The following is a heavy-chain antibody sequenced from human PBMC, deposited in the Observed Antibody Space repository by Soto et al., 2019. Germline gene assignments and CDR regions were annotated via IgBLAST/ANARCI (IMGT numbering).Heavy chain of an antibody. D-gene: IGHD2-15*01. Sequence: ASVKVSCKASGYTFTSYGISWVRQAPGQGLEWMGWISAYNGNTNYAQKLQGRVTMTTDTSTSTAYMELRSLRSDDTAVYYCARDKLYGGNRWFVAFDIWGQGTMVTV. CDR1: GYTFTSYG. CDR2: ISAYNGNT. J-gene: IGHJ3*02. V-gene: IGHV1-18*01. CDR3: ARDKLYGGNRWFVAFDI.